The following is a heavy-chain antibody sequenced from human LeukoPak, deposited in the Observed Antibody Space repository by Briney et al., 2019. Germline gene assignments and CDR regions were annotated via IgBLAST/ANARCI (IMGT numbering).Heavy chain of an antibody. J-gene: IGHJ4*02. Sequence: SETLSLTCTVSGGSISSYYWSWIRQPAGKGLEWIGHIYTSGSTNYNPSLKSRVTMSVDTSKNQFSLKLSSVTAADTAVYYCARANLAVAGYYFDYWGQGTLVTVSS. CDR2: IYTSGST. CDR1: GGSISSYY. D-gene: IGHD6-19*01. V-gene: IGHV4-4*07. CDR3: ARANLAVAGYYFDY.